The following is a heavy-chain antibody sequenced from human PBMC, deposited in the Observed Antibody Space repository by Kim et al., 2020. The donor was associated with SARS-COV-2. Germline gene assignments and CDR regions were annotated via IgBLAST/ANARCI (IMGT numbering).Heavy chain of an antibody. V-gene: IGHV3-21*01. D-gene: IGHD3-10*01. CDR2: YI. Sequence: YIYYADSVKGRFTISRDNAKNSLYLQMNSLRAEDTAVYYCARGRFQGLDYWGQGTLVTVSS. CDR3: ARGRFQGLDY. J-gene: IGHJ4*02.